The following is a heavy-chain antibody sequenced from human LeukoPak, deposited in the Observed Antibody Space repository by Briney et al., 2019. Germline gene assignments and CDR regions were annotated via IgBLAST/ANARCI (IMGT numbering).Heavy chain of an antibody. CDR3: ARDAKYYYGSRTYFFFEY. CDR1: GYSISSGYY. V-gene: IGHV4-38-2*02. Sequence: SETLSLTCTVSGYSISSGYYWGWIRQPPGKGLEWIGEINHSGSTNYNPSLKSRGTISVDTSKNQFSLKLSSVTAADTAIYYCARDAKYYYGSRTYFFFEYWGQGTLLTVSS. J-gene: IGHJ4*02. D-gene: IGHD3-10*01. CDR2: INHSGST.